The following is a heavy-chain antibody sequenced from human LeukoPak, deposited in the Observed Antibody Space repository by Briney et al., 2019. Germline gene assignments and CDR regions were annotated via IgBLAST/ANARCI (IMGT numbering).Heavy chain of an antibody. CDR1: GFTFSSYS. CDR2: ISSSSSTI. D-gene: IGHD5-24*01. Sequence: GGSLRLSCAASGFTFSSYSMNWVRQAPGKGLEWVSYISSSSSTIYYADSVKGRFTISRDNAKNSLYLQMNSLRAEDTAVYYCARRVAVEMATIPNYFDYWGQGTLVTVSS. V-gene: IGHV3-48*01. J-gene: IGHJ4*02. CDR3: ARRVAVEMATIPNYFDY.